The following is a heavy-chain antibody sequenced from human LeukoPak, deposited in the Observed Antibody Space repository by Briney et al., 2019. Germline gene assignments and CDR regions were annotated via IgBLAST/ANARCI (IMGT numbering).Heavy chain of an antibody. CDR1: GFTFSNFG. CDR3: AIDRYSSGWYTFDY. V-gene: IGHV3-21*01. J-gene: IGHJ4*02. D-gene: IGHD6-19*01. Sequence: GGSLRLSCAASGFTFSNFGINWVRQAPGKGLEWVSSISSSSSYISYADSVKGRFTISRDNAKNSLDLQMNSLRAEDTAVYYWAIDRYSSGWYTFDYWGQGTLVTVSS. CDR2: ISSSSSYI.